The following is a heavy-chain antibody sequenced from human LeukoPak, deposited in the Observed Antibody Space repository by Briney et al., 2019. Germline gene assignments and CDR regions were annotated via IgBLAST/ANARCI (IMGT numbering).Heavy chain of an antibody. CDR3: ARGFNWNDGVY. CDR2: INHSGST. D-gene: IGHD1-1*01. V-gene: IGHV4-34*01. CDR1: GGSFSGYY. Sequence: SETLSLTCAVYGGSFSGYYWSWIRQPPGKGLEWIGEINHSGSTYYNPSLKSRVTISVDTSKNQFSLKLTSVTAADTAVYYCARGFNWNDGVYWGQGTLVTVSS. J-gene: IGHJ4*02.